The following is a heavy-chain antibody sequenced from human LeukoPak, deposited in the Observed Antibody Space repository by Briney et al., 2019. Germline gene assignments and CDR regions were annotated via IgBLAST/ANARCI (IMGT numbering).Heavy chain of an antibody. D-gene: IGHD4-17*01. CDR1: GGSISTYY. CDR2: IYYSGST. J-gene: IGHJ6*02. CDR3: ARLIGDYGDDYYYYGMDV. V-gene: IGHV4-59*04. Sequence: PSETLSLTCSVSGGSISTYYWSWIRQPPGKGLDWIGYIYYSGSTYYNPSLKSRVTISVDTSKNQFSLKLSSVTAADTAVYYCARLIGDYGDDYYYYGMDVWGQGTTVTVSS.